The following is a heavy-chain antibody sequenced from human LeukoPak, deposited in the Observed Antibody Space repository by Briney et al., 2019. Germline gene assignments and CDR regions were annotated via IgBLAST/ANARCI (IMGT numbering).Heavy chain of an antibody. D-gene: IGHD6-13*01. CDR1: GFTFSNYD. CDR3: ARGPGYSSIWHLID. V-gene: IGHV3-13*01. CDR2: IGTAGDT. Sequence: GGSLRLSCAASGFTFSNYDMHWVRQTTGKGLEWVSAIGTAGDTYYPGSVKGRFTISRENAKNSLYLQMNSLRAGDTAVYYCARGPGYSSIWHLIDWGQGTLVTVSS. J-gene: IGHJ4*02.